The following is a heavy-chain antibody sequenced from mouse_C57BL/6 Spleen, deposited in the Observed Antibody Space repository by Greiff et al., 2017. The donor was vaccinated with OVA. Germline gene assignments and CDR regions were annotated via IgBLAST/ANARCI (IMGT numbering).Heavy chain of an antibody. CDR3: ARGGYYGSSGYFDV. V-gene: IGHV1-18*01. Sequence: EVQLQESGPELVKPGASVKIPCKASGYTFTDYNMDWVKQSHGKSLEWIGDINPNNGGTIYNQKFKGKATLTVDKSSSTAYMELRSLTSEDTAVYYCARGGYYGSSGYFDVWGTGTTVTVSS. J-gene: IGHJ1*03. CDR2: INPNNGGT. D-gene: IGHD1-1*01. CDR1: GYTFTDYN.